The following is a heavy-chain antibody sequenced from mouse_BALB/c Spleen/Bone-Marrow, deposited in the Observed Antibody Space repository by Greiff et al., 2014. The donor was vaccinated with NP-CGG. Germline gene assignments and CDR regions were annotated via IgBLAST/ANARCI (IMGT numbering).Heavy chain of an antibody. CDR3: ASYYYGSSYEFAY. Sequence: EVQLQQSGAELVKPGASVKLSCTASGLNIKDTYMHWVKQRPEQGLEWIGRIDPANGNTKYDPKFQGKATITADTSSNTAYLQLSSLTSEDTAVYYCASYYYGSSYEFAYWGQGTLVTVSA. CDR1: GLNIKDTY. D-gene: IGHD1-1*01. J-gene: IGHJ3*01. V-gene: IGHV14-3*02. CDR2: IDPANGNT.